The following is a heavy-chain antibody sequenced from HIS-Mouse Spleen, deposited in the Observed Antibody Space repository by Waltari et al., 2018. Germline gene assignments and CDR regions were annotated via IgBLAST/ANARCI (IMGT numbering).Heavy chain of an antibody. CDR1: GFTFSSYA. Sequence: QVQLVESGGGVVQPGRSLRLSCAASGFTFSSYAMHWVRQAPGKGVEWVAVISYDGSNKYYADSVKGRFTISRDNSKNTLYLQMNSLRAEDTAVYYCARDLSPTDFDYWGQGTLVTVSS. V-gene: IGHV3-30*04. J-gene: IGHJ4*02. CDR2: ISYDGSNK. D-gene: IGHD4-17*01. CDR3: ARDLSPTDFDY.